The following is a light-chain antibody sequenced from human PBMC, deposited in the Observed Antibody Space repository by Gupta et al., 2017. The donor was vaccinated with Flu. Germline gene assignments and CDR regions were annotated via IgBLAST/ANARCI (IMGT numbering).Light chain of an antibody. J-gene: IGKJ5*01. CDR3: QHYGTAPQIT. Sequence: TLSLSPGERATLSFRASRSVRSDYLAWYQHKPGQATRLLSYGASSRVTGIPARFSGSGSGTDFTLTISGLDPEDFAVYYCQHYGTAPQITFGQGTRLEIK. V-gene: IGKV3-20*01. CDR1: RSVRSDY. CDR2: GAS.